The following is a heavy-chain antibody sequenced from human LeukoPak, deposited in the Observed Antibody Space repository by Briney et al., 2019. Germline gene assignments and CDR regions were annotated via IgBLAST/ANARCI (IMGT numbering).Heavy chain of an antibody. CDR3: ARRPRATVTTTGFDY. Sequence: PSETLCVTCADSGGSISSSSHYWGCVRQPPRKGREWLGNSYYTEHTYYNPSLNTRVTINVDTSKNLFSLKLSAVTAADTALYYCARRPRATVTTTGFDYWGQGTLVTVST. CDR2: SYYTEHT. J-gene: IGHJ4*02. CDR1: GGSISSSSHY. V-gene: IGHV4-39*01. D-gene: IGHD4-11*01.